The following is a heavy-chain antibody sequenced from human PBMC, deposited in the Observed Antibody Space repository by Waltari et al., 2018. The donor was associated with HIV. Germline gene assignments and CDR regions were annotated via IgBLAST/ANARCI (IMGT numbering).Heavy chain of an antibody. CDR3: GWVPAATHGMDV. D-gene: IGHD6-13*01. CDR1: GFAFGVYG. J-gene: IGHJ6*02. Sequence: EVQLVESGGGLVQPGRSLRLSCTASGFAFGVYGMSWVRQAPGKGRGGVSASRGGRGSTYHADSVKGRFTISRDNSRNTLFLQMNSLRGEDTAVYYCGWVPAATHGMDVWGRGTTVIVSS. CDR2: SRGGRGST. V-gene: IGHV3-23*04.